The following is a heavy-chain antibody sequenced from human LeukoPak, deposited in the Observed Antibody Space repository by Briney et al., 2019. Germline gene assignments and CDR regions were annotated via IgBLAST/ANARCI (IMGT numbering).Heavy chain of an antibody. Sequence: PGGSLRLSCAASGFTVSSNYMSWVRQAPGKGLEWVAVIWYDGSNKYYADSVKGRFTISRDNSKNTLYLQMNSLRAEDTAVYYCAGINDAFDIWGQGTMVTVSS. CDR2: IWYDGSNK. CDR1: GFTVSSNY. V-gene: IGHV3-33*08. CDR3: AGINDAFDI. J-gene: IGHJ3*02.